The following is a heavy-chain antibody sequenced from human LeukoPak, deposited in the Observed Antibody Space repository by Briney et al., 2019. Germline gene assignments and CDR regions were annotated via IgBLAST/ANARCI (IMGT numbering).Heavy chain of an antibody. J-gene: IGHJ1*01. CDR3: ARDRVLGFQH. CDR1: GFTFSSYS. CDR2: ISSSSSYI. V-gene: IGHV3-21*01. Sequence: GGSLRLSCAASGFTFSSYSMNWVRQAPGRGLEWVSSISSSSSYIYYADSVKGRFTVSRDNAKNSLYLQMNSLRAEDTAVYYCARDRVLGFQHWGQGTLVTVSS. D-gene: IGHD6-6*01.